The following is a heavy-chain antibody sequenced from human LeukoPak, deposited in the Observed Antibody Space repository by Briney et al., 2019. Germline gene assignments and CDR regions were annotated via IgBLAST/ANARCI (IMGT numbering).Heavy chain of an antibody. CDR1: GGSFSGYY. J-gene: IGHJ4*02. D-gene: IGHD6-6*01. CDR2: INHSGST. CDR3: ARGGIAARTLDY. Sequence: SETLSLTCAVYGGSFSGYYWSWIRQPPGKGPEWIGEINHSGSTNYNPSLKSRVTISVDTSKNQFSLKLSSVTAADTAVYYCARGGIAARTLDYWGQGTLVTVSS. V-gene: IGHV4-34*01.